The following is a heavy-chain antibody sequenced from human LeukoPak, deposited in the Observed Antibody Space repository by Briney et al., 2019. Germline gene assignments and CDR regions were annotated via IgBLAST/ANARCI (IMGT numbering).Heavy chain of an antibody. CDR2: INPNSGGP. V-gene: IGHV1-2*02. D-gene: IGHD3-10*01. CDR3: ASLPFFGSGDTDY. Sequence: ASVKVSCKASGYTFTGYYMHWVRQAPGQGLEWMGWINPNSGGPNYAKKFQVRVTMTRDTSISTAYMELSRLRSDDTAVYYCASLPFFGSGDTDYWGQGTLVTVSS. CDR1: GYTFTGYY. J-gene: IGHJ4*02.